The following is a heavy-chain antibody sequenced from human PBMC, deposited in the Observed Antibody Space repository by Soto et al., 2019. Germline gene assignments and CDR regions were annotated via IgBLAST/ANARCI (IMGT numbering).Heavy chain of an antibody. CDR1: GFTFSSYG. V-gene: IGHV3-30*18. J-gene: IGHJ4*02. CDR3: AKVKPLERYYFDY. Sequence: GGSLRLSCAASGFTFSSYGMHWVRQAPGKGLEWVAVISYDGSNKYYADSVKGRFTISRDNSKNTLYLQMNSLRAEDTAVYYCAKVKPLERYYFDYWGQGTLVTVSS. CDR2: ISYDGSNK.